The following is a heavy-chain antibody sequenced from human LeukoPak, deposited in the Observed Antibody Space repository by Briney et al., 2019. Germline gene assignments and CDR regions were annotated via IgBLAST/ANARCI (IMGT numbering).Heavy chain of an antibody. D-gene: IGHD3-22*01. CDR2: IYSSGST. Sequence: PSETLSLTCPVSGGSLSNYYWTWLRPSPGKELAWIGYIYSSGSTNYKLSIKSRVSMSVYTSKNQFSLRLNSVTAADTAIYDWAIRRFDTNGYYPSRGRYFDHWGQGTLVTVSS. V-gene: IGHV4-59*12. CDR3: AIRRFDTNGYYPSRGRYFDH. J-gene: IGHJ4*02. CDR1: GGSLSNYY.